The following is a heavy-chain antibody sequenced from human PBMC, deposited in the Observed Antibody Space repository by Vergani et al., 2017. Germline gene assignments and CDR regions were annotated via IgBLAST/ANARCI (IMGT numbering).Heavy chain of an antibody. CDR3: ARDSDSSGYLDY. CDR1: GFTFSSYS. CDR2: ISSISSTI. J-gene: IGHJ4*02. Sequence: VQLVESGGGLVQPGGSLRLSCAASGFTFSSYSMNWVRQAPGKGLEWVSYISSISSTIYYADSVKGRFTISRDNAKNSLYLQMNSLRAEDTAVYYCARDSDSSGYLDYWGQGTLVTVSS. V-gene: IGHV3-48*04. D-gene: IGHD3-22*01.